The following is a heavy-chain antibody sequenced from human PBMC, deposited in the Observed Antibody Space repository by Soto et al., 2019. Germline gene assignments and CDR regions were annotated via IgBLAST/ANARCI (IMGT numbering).Heavy chain of an antibody. V-gene: IGHV1-18*01. Sequence: QVQLVQSGAEVKRPGASVRVSCKASGYTFASYGISWVRQAPGQGLEWMAWISAYNVHTNYSQSLQGRVLMTTDTSTNTAYMDLRRLRSDDTAVYYGARDAFTDKAMVTCAFDIWGQGTMVTVSS. D-gene: IGHD5-18*01. CDR3: ARDAFTDKAMVTCAFDI. CDR2: ISAYNVHT. J-gene: IGHJ3*02. CDR1: GYTFASYG.